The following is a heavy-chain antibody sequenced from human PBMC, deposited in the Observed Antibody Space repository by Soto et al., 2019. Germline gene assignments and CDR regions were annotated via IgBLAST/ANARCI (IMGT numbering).Heavy chain of an antibody. D-gene: IGHD2-8*02. CDR2: MNPNSGNT. J-gene: IGHJ3*02. Sequence: ASVKVSCKASGYTFTSYGISWVRQAPGQGLEWMGWMNPNSGNTAYAQKFQGRGTMTRNTSISTAYMELSSLRSEDTAVDYCGRERSGGAFYIWGQGTMVTVAS. CDR1: GYTFTSYG. V-gene: IGHV1-8*02. CDR3: GRERSGGAFYI.